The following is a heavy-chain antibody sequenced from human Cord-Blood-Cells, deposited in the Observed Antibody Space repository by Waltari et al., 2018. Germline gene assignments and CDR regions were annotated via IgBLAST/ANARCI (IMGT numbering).Heavy chain of an antibody. V-gene: IGHV3-23*01. J-gene: IGHJ4*02. CDR1: GFTFSSFA. Sequence: EVQLLESGGGLVQPGGSLSLSCAASGFTFSSFAMSWVRQAPAKGLEWFSAISGSGGSTYYADSVKGRFTISRDNSKNTLYLQMNSLRAEDTAVYYCAKGGLGTYVDTAMVDYWGQGTLVTVSS. CDR3: AKGGLGTYVDTAMVDY. CDR2: ISGSGGST. D-gene: IGHD5-18*01.